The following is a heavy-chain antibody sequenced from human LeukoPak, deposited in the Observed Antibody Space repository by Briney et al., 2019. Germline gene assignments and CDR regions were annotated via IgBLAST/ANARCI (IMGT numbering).Heavy chain of an antibody. Sequence: SETLSLTCTVSGGSISSDNYQWSWIRQPPGKGLEWIGYINYSGSTYYNPSLKSRVTISVDTSKNHFSLRLSSVTAADTAVYYCARVDCSSTSCYSSASWFDPWGQGTLVTVSS. CDR2: INYSGST. D-gene: IGHD2-2*01. V-gene: IGHV4-30-4*01. CDR3: ARVDCSSTSCYSSASWFDP. J-gene: IGHJ5*02. CDR1: GGSISSDNYQ.